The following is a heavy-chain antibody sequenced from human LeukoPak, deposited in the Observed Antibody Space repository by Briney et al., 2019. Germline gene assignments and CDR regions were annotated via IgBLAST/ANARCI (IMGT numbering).Heavy chain of an antibody. D-gene: IGHD3-10*01. J-gene: IGHJ4*02. V-gene: IGHV4-4*07. Sequence: SETLSLTCAVYGGSFSGYYWSWIRQPAGKGLEWIGRIYTSGNTNYNPSLKSRVTMSVDTSNNQFSLKLTSVTAADTAVYYCAREIPTYGSGMSYWGQGTLVTVSS. CDR1: GGSFSGYY. CDR2: IYTSGNT. CDR3: AREIPTYGSGMSY.